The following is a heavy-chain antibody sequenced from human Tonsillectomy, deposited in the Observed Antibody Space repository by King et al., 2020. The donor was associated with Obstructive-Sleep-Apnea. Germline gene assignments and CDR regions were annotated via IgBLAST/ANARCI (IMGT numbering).Heavy chain of an antibody. J-gene: IGHJ3*02. V-gene: IGHV1-8*01. Sequence: VQLVESGAEVKKPGASVKVSCKASGYTFTSYDINWVRQATGRGLEWMAWMSPSSGSTAHAQKFQGRVTMTRSASNSTAYMDLSSLLSEDTAVYYCARSKGPGAFDIWGQGTMVIVSS. CDR2: MSPSSGST. CDR3: ARSKGPGAFDI. CDR1: GYTFTSYD.